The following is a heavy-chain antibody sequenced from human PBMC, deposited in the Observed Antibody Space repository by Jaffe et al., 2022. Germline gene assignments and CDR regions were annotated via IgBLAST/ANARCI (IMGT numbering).Heavy chain of an antibody. J-gene: IGHJ6*03. V-gene: IGHV1-69*01. CDR3: GKSDDYEDYHYYMDV. CDR1: GGTFTSYA. Sequence: QVQLVQSGAEVKKPGSSVKVSCKASGGTFTSYAISWVRQAPGQGLEWMGGIIPISGTTNYAQKFQGRVTITADESTSTAYMELSSLRSEDTALYYCGKSDDYEDYHYYMDVWGKGTTVTVSS. CDR2: IIPISGTT. D-gene: IGHD4-17*01.